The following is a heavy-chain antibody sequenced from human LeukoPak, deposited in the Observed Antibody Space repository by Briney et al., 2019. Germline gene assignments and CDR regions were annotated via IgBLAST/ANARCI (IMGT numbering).Heavy chain of an antibody. V-gene: IGHV1-18*01. CDR1: GYTFTSYG. Sequence: GASVKVSCRASGYTFTSYGISWVRQAPGQGLEWMGWISAYNGNTNYAQKLQGRVTMTTDTSTSTAYMELRSLRSDDTAVYYCARDREITSGGVIVIALDYWGQGTLVTVSS. CDR3: ARDREITSGGVIVIALDY. D-gene: IGHD3-16*02. CDR2: ISAYNGNT. J-gene: IGHJ4*02.